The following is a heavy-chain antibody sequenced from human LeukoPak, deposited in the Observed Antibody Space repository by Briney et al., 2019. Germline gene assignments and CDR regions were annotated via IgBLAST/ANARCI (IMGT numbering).Heavy chain of an antibody. J-gene: IGHJ5*02. D-gene: IGHD3-22*01. Sequence: SETLSLTCTVSGGSISSYYWSWIRQPPGKGLEWIGYIYYSGSIKYNPSLKSRVTISVDTSKNQFSLKLSSVTAADTAVYYCARDSGGANYYDSSGYYDWFDPWGQGTLVTVSS. V-gene: IGHV4-59*12. CDR2: IYYSGSI. CDR3: ARDSGGANYYDSSGYYDWFDP. CDR1: GGSISSYY.